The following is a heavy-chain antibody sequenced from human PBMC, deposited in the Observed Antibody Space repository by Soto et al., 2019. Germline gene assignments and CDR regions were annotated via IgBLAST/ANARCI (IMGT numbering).Heavy chain of an antibody. D-gene: IGHD2-8*02. V-gene: IGHV3-23*01. CDR3: AKATATGGGAFEI. CDR1: GFICSSYD. CDR2: ILVGGST. Sequence: GGSLRLSCAVSGFICSSYDMSWVRQAPGKGLEWVSTILVGGSTHYEDSVKGRFTISRDTSKNTVYLQMNSLTAGDTAVYYCAKATATGGGAFEIYGQGTLVTVSS. J-gene: IGHJ3*02.